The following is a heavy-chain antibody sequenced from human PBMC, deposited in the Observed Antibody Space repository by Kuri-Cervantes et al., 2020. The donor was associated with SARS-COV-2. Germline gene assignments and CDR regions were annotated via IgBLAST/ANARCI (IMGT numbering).Heavy chain of an antibody. D-gene: IGHD3-3*01. V-gene: IGHV4-39*01. Sequence: GSLRLSCTVSGGSISSSSYYWGWIRQPPGKGLEWIGSIYYSGSTYYNPSLKSRVTISADTSKNQFSLKPSSVTAADTAVYYCARQMMSSITIFGVVITRNWFDPWGQGTLVTVSS. CDR3: ARQMMSSITIFGVVITRNWFDP. J-gene: IGHJ5*02. CDR1: GGSISSSSYY. CDR2: IYYSGST.